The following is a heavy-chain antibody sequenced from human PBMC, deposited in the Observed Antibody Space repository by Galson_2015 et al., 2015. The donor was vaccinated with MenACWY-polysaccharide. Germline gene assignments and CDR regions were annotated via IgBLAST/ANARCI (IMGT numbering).Heavy chain of an antibody. CDR3: EKRLGRSPVQNWFDS. Sequence: SLRLSCAASGFTFSNYGMHWVRQAPGKGLEWVAVISYDGSNKYHADSVKGRFTISRDNSNTTLYLQMNSLRAEDTAVYYCEKRLGRSPVQNWFDSWGQGTLVTVSS. J-gene: IGHJ5*01. V-gene: IGHV3-30*18. CDR1: GFTFSNYG. D-gene: IGHD3-16*01. CDR2: ISYDGSNK.